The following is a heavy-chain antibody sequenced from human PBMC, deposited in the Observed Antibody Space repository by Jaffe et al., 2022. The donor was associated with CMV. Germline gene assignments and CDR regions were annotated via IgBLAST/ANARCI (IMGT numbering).Heavy chain of an antibody. Sequence: QVQLQESGPGLVKPSETLSLTCTVSGVSISSYYWSWIRQSPGKGLEWIGYIFYSGSTNYNPSLKSRVTISLDPSKNQFSLKLDSVTAADTAVYYCARGRAEWGAAAPWFDPWGQGTLVTVSS. J-gene: IGHJ5*02. CDR3: ARGRAEWGAAAPWFDP. V-gene: IGHV4-59*01. CDR1: GVSISSYY. D-gene: IGHD3-3*01. CDR2: IFYSGST.